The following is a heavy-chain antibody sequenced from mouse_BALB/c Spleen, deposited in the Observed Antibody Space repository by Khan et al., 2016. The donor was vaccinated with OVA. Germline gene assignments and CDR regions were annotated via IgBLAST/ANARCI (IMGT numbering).Heavy chain of an antibody. CDR2: IFPGTGTT. J-gene: IGHJ3*01. CDR3: ARGYFGNYEFAY. D-gene: IGHD2-1*01. CDR1: GYTFTSYW. V-gene: IGHV1S132*01. Sequence: QIQLVQSGTELVKPGASVKLSCKTSGYTFTSYWIQWVKQRPGQGLEWIGQIFPGTGTTYYNENFKGKATLTIDTSSPPAYMQLSSLTSEDSAFYFCARGYFGNYEFAYWGQGTLVTVSA.